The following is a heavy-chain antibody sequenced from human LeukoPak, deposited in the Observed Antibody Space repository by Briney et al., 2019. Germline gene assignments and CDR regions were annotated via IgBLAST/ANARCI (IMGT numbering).Heavy chain of an antibody. D-gene: IGHD2-21*02. Sequence: ASVTVSCKPSGYTFTSYGISWVRQAPGQGVEWMGWISGSNGDTNYAQILQGRVTLTPDTSTSTAYMELRSLKSDHTAVYYCARGCDLDYCGQGTLVTVSS. J-gene: IGHJ4*02. CDR2: ISGSNGDT. CDR3: ARGCDLDY. V-gene: IGHV1-18*01. CDR1: GYTFTSYG.